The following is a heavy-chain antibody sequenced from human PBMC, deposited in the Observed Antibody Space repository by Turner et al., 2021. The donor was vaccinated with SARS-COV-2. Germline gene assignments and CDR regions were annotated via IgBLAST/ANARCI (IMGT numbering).Heavy chain of an antibody. V-gene: IGHV1-2*02. Sequence: QVQLRQTGSGLKKAGASVEVSGTALGYLCTGYYMHWVRQAPGQGVEWMGWINPNSCGTNYEQKFQGRVTMTYDTSISTDFMVLSRLGSDDTAVYYWARAKYTYGSYYYYGIDVWGQGTTVTVSS. J-gene: IGHJ6*02. D-gene: IGHD5-18*01. CDR2: INPNSCGT. CDR3: ARAKYTYGSYYYYGIDV. CDR1: GYLCTGYY.